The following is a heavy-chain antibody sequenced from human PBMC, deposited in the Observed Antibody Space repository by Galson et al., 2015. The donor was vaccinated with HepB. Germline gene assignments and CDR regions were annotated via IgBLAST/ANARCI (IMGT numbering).Heavy chain of an antibody. V-gene: IGHV5-51*03. Sequence: QSGAEVKKPGESLKISCKASGYSFSSYWIGWVRQMPGKGLEWMGIIYPGDSDTRYSPSFQGQVTISADRSITTAYLQWGSLKASDTAMYYCARRAPYDTSGYSFFDYWGQGALVTVSS. CDR1: GYSFSSYW. J-gene: IGHJ4*02. CDR2: IYPGDSDT. CDR3: ARRAPYDTSGYSFFDY. D-gene: IGHD3-22*01.